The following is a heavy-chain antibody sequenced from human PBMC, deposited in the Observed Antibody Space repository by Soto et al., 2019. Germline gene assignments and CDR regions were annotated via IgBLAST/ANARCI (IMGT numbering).Heavy chain of an antibody. Sequence: GGSLRLSCAASGFTFSTYAMTWVRQAPGKGLEWVSAISGSGDNTNYADSVKGRFTISRDNSKNTLFLQMNSLRAEDTAVYYCATRRDDSYYYCGMDVWGQGTTVTVSS. D-gene: IGHD2-21*02. CDR2: ISGSGDNT. J-gene: IGHJ6*02. V-gene: IGHV3-23*01. CDR1: GFTFSTYA. CDR3: ATRRDDSYYYCGMDV.